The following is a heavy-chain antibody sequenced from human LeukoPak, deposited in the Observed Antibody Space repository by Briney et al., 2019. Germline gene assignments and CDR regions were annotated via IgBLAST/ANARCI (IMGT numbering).Heavy chain of an antibody. CDR3: ARVGSSLCWGWELRRAFLDV. J-gene: IGHJ6*04. V-gene: IGHV3-7*01. D-gene: IGHD1-26*01. CDR2: IKQDGSEK. CDR1: GFTFSSYE. Sequence: PGGSLRLSCAASGFTFSSYEMNWVRQAPGKGLEWVANIKQDGSEKYYVDSVKGRFTISRDNAKNSLYLQMNRLRAEDTAVYYCARVGSSLCWGWELRRAFLDVWGKGTTVTVSS.